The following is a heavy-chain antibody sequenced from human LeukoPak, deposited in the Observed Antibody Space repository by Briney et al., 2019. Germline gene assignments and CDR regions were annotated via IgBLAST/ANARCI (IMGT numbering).Heavy chain of an antibody. CDR2: IRNKASSYTT. J-gene: IGHJ4*02. V-gene: IGHV3-72*01. D-gene: IGHD1-26*01. Sequence: GGSLRLSCAASGFTFSDHYMDWVRQAPGKGLEWVGCIRNKASSYTTAYAASVKGRFTLSRDDSKNSLYLQMNSLKTEDTALYYCARDSGSYYIDYWGQGTLVTVSS. CDR3: ARDSGSYYIDY. CDR1: GFTFSDHY.